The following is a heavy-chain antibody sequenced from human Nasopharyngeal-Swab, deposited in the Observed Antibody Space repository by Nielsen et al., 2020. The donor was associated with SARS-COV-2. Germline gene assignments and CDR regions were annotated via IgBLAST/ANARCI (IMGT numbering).Heavy chain of an antibody. CDR2: IYYSGST. V-gene: IGHV4-59*01. Sequence: ESLKISCTVSGGSISSYYWSWIRQPPGKGLEWIGYIYYSGSTNYNPSLKSRVTISVDTSKNQFSLKLSSVTAADTAVYYCASLLRSYCGGGSCYPNGMDVWGQGTTVTVSS. J-gene: IGHJ6*02. D-gene: IGHD2-15*01. CDR3: ASLLRSYCGGGSCYPNGMDV. CDR1: GGSISSYY.